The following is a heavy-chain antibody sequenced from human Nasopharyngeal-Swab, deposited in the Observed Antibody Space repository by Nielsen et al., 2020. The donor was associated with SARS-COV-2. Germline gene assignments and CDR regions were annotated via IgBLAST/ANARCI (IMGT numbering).Heavy chain of an antibody. Sequence: SETLSPTCTVSGGSISSYYWSWIRQPPGKGLEWIGYIYYSGSTNYNPSLKSRVTISVDTSKNQFSLKLSSVTAADTAVYYCARGFDYWGQGTLVTVSS. CDR1: GGSISSYY. CDR3: ARGFDY. CDR2: IYYSGST. V-gene: IGHV4-59*13. J-gene: IGHJ4*02.